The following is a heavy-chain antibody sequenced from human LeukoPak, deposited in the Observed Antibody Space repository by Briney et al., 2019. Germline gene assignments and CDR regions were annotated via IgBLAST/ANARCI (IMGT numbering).Heavy chain of an antibody. CDR2: IIPIFGTA. Sequence: SVKVSCKASGGTFSSYAISWVRQAPGQGLEWMGRIIPIFGTANYAQKFQGRVTITRNTSISTAYMELSSLRSEDTAVYYCARGNLQLLIDIWGQGTMVTVSS. D-gene: IGHD2-2*01. CDR3: ARGNLQLLIDI. CDR1: GGTFSSYA. J-gene: IGHJ3*02. V-gene: IGHV1-69*05.